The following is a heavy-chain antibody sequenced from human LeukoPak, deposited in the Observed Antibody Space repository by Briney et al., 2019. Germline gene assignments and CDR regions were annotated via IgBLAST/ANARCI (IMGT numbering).Heavy chain of an antibody. CDR3: AKVSGSYLPNFDY. CDR1: GFTFSSYG. Sequence: GGSLRLSCAASGFTFSSYGMHWVRQAPGKGLEWVAFIRYDGSNKYYADSVKGRFTIFRDNSKNTLYLQMNSLRAEDTAVYYCAKVSGSYLPNFDYWGQGTLVTVS. D-gene: IGHD2-15*01. CDR2: IRYDGSNK. V-gene: IGHV3-30*02. J-gene: IGHJ4*02.